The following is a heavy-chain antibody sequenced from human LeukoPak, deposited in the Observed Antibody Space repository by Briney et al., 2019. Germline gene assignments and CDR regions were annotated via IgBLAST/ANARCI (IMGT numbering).Heavy chain of an antibody. CDR3: ARSIVGANAFDS. Sequence: PSETLSLTCAAYGGSFSGYYWSWIRQSPGKGLEWIGEINHSGSSNYNPSLKSRVTISVDTSKNQFSLKLTSVTAADTAEFYCARSIVGANAFDSWGQGTLVTVSS. CDR1: GGSFSGYY. J-gene: IGHJ4*02. V-gene: IGHV4-34*01. D-gene: IGHD1-26*01. CDR2: INHSGSS.